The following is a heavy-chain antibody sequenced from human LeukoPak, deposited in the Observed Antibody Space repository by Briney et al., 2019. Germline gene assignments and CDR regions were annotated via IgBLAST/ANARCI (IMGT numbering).Heavy chain of an antibody. D-gene: IGHD1-1*01. Sequence: SETLSLTCTVSGGSISSYYWSWIQQPAGKGLEWIGRIYTSGSTNYNPSLKSRVTISVDKSKNQFSLKLSSVTAADTAVYYCARDNWNDDAFDIWGQGTMVTVSS. CDR3: ARDNWNDDAFDI. CDR2: IYTSGST. J-gene: IGHJ3*02. CDR1: GGSISSYY. V-gene: IGHV4-4*07.